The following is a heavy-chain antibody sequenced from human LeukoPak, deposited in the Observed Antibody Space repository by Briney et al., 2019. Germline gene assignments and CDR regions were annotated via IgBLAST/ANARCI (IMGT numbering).Heavy chain of an antibody. Sequence: ASVKVSCKASGYTFTGYYMHWVRQAPGQGLEWMGWINPNSGGTNYAQKFQGRVTMTRDTSISTAYMELSRLRSDDTAVYYCARVARELQADAFDIWGQGTMVTVSS. CDR1: GYTFTGYY. CDR2: INPNSGGT. D-gene: IGHD1-26*01. CDR3: ARVARELQADAFDI. J-gene: IGHJ3*02. V-gene: IGHV1-2*02.